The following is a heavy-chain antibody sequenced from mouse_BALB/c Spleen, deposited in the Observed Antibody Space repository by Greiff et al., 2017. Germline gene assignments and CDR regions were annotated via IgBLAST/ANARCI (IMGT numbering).Heavy chain of an antibody. CDR3: ARGYYGSSWAMDY. V-gene: IGHV14-3*02. J-gene: IGHJ4*01. D-gene: IGHD1-1*01. CDR1: GFNIKDTY. Sequence: EVQLQQSGAELVKPGASVKLSCTASGFNIKDTYMHWVKQRPEQGLEWIGRIDPANGNTKYDPKFQGKATITADTSSNTAYLQLSSLTSEDTAVYYCARGYYGSSWAMDYWGQGTSVTVSS. CDR2: IDPANGNT.